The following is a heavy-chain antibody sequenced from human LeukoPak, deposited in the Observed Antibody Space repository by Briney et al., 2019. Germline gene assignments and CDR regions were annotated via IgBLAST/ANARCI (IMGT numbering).Heavy chain of an antibody. D-gene: IGHD2-21*02. CDR1: GFTFSSYA. CDR3: SNYRLLLCRGDCYIFDY. J-gene: IGHJ4*02. CDR2: ISGSGDST. Sequence: PGGSLRLSCAASGFTFSSYAMSWVRQAPGKGLEWVSSISGSGDSTFYAGSVKGRFSISRDNSKNTLYLQLNSLRTEDTAVYYCSNYRLLLCRGDCYIFDYWGQGTVVTVSS. V-gene: IGHV3-23*01.